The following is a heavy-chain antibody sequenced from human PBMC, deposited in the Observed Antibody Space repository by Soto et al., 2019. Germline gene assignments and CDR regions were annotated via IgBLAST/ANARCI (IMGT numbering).Heavy chain of an antibody. J-gene: IGHJ5*02. CDR2: IIPIQGIA. V-gene: IGHV1-69*02. CDR3: ARRADGFDP. Sequence: GASVKVSCKASGGTYSTFSTYTIIWVRQAPGQGLEWMGRIIPIQGIANYAQNFQGRVTITADKSTSTAYMELSSLRSEDTAVYYCARRADGFDPWGQGTLVTVSS. CDR1: GGTYSTFSTYT.